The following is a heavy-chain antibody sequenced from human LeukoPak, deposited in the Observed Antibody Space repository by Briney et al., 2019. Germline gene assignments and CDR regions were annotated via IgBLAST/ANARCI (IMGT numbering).Heavy chain of an antibody. V-gene: IGHV3-21*01. CDR3: ARALYDISLYYYYYMDV. CDR1: GFTFSSYS. J-gene: IGHJ6*03. CDR2: ISSSSSYI. D-gene: IGHD3-9*01. Sequence: GGSLRLPCAASGFTFSSYSMNWVRQAPGKGLEWVSSISSSSSYIYYADSVKGRFTISRDNAKNSLYLQMNSLRAEDTAVYYCARALYDISLYYYYYMDVWGKGTTVTISS.